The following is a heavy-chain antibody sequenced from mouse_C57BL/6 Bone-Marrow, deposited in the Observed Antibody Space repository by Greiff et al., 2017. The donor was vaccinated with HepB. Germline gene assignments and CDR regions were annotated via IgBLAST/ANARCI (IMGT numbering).Heavy chain of an antibody. J-gene: IGHJ2*01. CDR1: GYTFTSYW. D-gene: IGHD1-1*01. CDR3: ARSIGTTVVDY. CDR2: IDPSDSYT. Sequence: VQLQQPGAELVRPGTSVKLSCKASGYTFTSYWMHWVKQRPGQGLEWIGVIDPSDSYTNYNQKFKGKATLTVDTSSSTAYMQLSSLTSEDSAVYYCARSIGTTVVDYWGQGTTLTVSS. V-gene: IGHV1-59*01.